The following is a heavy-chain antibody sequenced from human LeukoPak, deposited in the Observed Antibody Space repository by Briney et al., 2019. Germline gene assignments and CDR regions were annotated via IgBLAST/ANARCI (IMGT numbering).Heavy chain of an antibody. CDR1: GFTFGSYA. Sequence: GGSLRLSCAASGFTFGSYAMAWVRQAPGKGLEFVSSISSSVSSGSGITYYADSVKGRLTISRDNSENTVYLQMNSLRAEDTAVYYCAKYQGWIRGVMNAFDVWGQGTMVIVSA. CDR2: ISSSVSSGSGIT. V-gene: IGHV3-23*01. D-gene: IGHD3-10*01. J-gene: IGHJ3*01. CDR3: AKYQGWIRGVMNAFDV.